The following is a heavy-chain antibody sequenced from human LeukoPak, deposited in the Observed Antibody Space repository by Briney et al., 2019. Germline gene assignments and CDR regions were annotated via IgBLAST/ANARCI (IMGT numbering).Heavy chain of an antibody. CDR1: GFTFTNFG. Sequence: GGSLRLSCAASGFTFTNFGMDWVRQAPGKGLVGVAFIMYDGSIKFYADSVLGRFTISRDNSKDTLDLQMNSLRTEDTAFYYCVKETLECDTWGQGTLVTVSS. CDR2: IMYDGSIK. D-gene: IGHD3-3*01. CDR3: VKETLECDT. V-gene: IGHV3-30*02. J-gene: IGHJ5*02.